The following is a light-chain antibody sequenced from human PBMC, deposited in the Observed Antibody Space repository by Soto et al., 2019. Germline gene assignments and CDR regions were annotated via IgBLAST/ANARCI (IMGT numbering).Light chain of an antibody. CDR3: QHYHNWPPWT. CDR1: QSVSSN. CDR2: GAS. Sequence: EIVMTQSPATLSVSPGERATLSCRASQSVSSNLAWYQQKPGQAPRLLIYGASTRATGIPARFSGSGSGTTFPLTISSLQSEDFAVYYCQHYHNWPPWTFGQGTKVEVK. V-gene: IGKV3-15*01. J-gene: IGKJ1*01.